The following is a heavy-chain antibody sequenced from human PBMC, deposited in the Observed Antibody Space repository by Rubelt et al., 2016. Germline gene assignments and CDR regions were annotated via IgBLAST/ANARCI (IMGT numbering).Heavy chain of an antibody. V-gene: IGHV4-34*01. J-gene: IGHJ4*02. CDR2: INRSGST. Sequence: GAGLLKPSETLSLTCAVYGGSFSGYYWSWIRQPPGKGLEWIGEINRSGSTNYNPSLKSRVTISVDTPKNQFSLKLSSVSAADTAVYFCARYCKTSDCYFIGLDYWGQGRLVTVSA. D-gene: IGHD2-21*02. CDR3: ARYCKTSDCYFIGLDY. CDR1: GGSFSGYY.